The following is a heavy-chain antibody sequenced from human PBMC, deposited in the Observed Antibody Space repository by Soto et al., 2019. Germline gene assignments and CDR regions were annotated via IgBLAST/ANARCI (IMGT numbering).Heavy chain of an antibody. D-gene: IGHD3-22*01. Sequence: GGSLRLSCAASGFTFSSYAMSWVRQAPWKGLEWVSSISGSGGSTYYADSVKGRFTISRDNSKNTLYLQMNSLRAEDTAVYYCAKVWGVVVIRDAFDIWGQGTMVTVSS. V-gene: IGHV3-23*01. CDR1: GFTFSSYA. CDR3: AKVWGVVVIRDAFDI. J-gene: IGHJ3*02. CDR2: ISGSGGST.